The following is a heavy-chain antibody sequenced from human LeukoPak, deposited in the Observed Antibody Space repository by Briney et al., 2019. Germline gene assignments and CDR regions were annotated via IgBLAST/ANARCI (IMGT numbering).Heavy chain of an antibody. CDR1: GYTFTDFG. J-gene: IGHJ4*01. CDR3: TRDLGVDTTMIFFDN. V-gene: IGHV1-18*01. D-gene: IGHD5-18*01. CDR2: ISAYNGNK. Sequence: ASVKVSCKASGYTFTDFGISWVRQAPGQGLEWMGWISAYNGNKNYVQKFQGRVTMTTDTSTSTAYMELTSLRSDDTAMYYCTRDLGVDTTMIFFDNCGHRTLVTASS.